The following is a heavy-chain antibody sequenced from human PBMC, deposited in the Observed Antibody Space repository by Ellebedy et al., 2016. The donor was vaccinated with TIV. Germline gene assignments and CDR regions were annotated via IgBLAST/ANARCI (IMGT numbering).Heavy chain of an antibody. CDR3: VRDRGERGLLSFFDL. D-gene: IGHD2/OR15-2a*01. CDR2: ISRDGDIR. V-gene: IGHV3-20*04. Sequence: GGSLRLSCAASGFTFDDYAMHWVRQAPGKGLEWVSRISRDGDIRGYAEFAKGRFTISRDDAKNSLYLQMDRLRADDTSIYYCVRDRGERGLLSFFDLWGQGTRVTV. J-gene: IGHJ4*02. CDR1: GFTFDDYA.